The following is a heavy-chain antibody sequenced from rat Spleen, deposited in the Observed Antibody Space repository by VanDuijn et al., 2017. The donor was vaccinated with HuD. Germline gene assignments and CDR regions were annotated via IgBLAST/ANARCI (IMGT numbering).Heavy chain of an antibody. CDR2: IGPSGGST. J-gene: IGHJ2*01. V-gene: IGHV5-25*01. CDR1: GFTFSNYD. Sequence: EVQLVESGGGFVQPGRSLKLSCAASGFTFSNYDMAWVRQAPTKGLEWVASIGPSGGSTYYRDSVKGRFTVSRDNAKSTLFLQMDSLRSEDTATYYCARAPYYYSSYMPYFDYWGQGVMVTVSS. CDR3: ARAPYYYSSYMPYFDY. D-gene: IGHD1-2*01.